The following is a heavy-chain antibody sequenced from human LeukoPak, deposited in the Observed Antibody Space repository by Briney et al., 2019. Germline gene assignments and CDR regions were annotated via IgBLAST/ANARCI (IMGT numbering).Heavy chain of an antibody. CDR1: GFTVSSNY. Sequence: GGSLRLSCAASGFTVSSNYMSWVRQAPGKGLEWVSVIYSGGSTYYADSVKGRFTISRDNSKNTLYLQMNSLRAEDTAVYYCARGGPYYYDSSSFDYWGQGTLVTVSS. CDR3: ARGGPYYYDSSSFDY. CDR2: IYSGGST. D-gene: IGHD3-22*01. J-gene: IGHJ4*02. V-gene: IGHV3-53*01.